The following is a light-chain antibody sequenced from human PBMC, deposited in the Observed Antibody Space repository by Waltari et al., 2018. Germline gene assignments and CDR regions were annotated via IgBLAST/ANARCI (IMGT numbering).Light chain of an antibody. J-gene: IGLJ1*01. CDR2: DVT. CDR1: SSDVGGYIY. Sequence: QSALTQPASVSGSPGQSITISCTGTSSDVGGYIYVSWYQHHPGKAPEVMIYDVTKRPSGVSNRFSGSKSGNTASLTISGLQAEDEADYYCSSYTSSSTFVFGIGTKVTVL. V-gene: IGLV2-14*03. CDR3: SSYTSSSTFV.